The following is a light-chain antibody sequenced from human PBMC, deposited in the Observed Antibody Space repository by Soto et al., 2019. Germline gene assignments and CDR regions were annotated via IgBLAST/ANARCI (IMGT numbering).Light chain of an antibody. V-gene: IGKV3-11*01. Sequence: EIVLTQSPATLSSFPGDRVTLSCRASQYINTRLAWYQHRPGQAPRLLIYDTSNRATGIPARFSGSGSGTDFTLTINNLDPEDFAVYYCHQRSSWPLTFGGGTKVDI. J-gene: IGKJ4*01. CDR2: DTS. CDR3: HQRSSWPLT. CDR1: QYINTR.